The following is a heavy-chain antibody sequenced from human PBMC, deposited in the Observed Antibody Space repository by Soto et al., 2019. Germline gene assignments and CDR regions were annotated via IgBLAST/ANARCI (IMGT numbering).Heavy chain of an antibody. Sequence: EVQLVESGGGLIQPGGSLRLSCAASGFTVSSNYMSWVRQAPGKGLEWVSVIYSGGSTYYADSVKGRFTISRDNSKNTLYLQMNSLRAEDTAVYYCAREVRLHAHYYYGMDVWSQGTTLTVSS. CDR2: IYSGGST. J-gene: IGHJ6*02. V-gene: IGHV3-53*01. CDR1: GFTVSSNY. D-gene: IGHD4-4*01. CDR3: AREVRLHAHYYYGMDV.